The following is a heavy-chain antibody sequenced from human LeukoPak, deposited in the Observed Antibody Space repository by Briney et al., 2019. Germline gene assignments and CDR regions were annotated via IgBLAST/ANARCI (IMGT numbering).Heavy chain of an antibody. CDR2: IKYDGSEK. Sequence: SGGSLRLSCAPSGFTLSIYWMSWVRPAPGRGRGWVANIKYDGSEKDYVDSVQGRFTISRDNAKNTLYLQMNSLRAEDTAMYFCAKGPNYFDSWGQGTLVTVSS. J-gene: IGHJ4*02. V-gene: IGHV3-7*01. CDR3: AKGPNYFDS. CDR1: GFTLSIYW.